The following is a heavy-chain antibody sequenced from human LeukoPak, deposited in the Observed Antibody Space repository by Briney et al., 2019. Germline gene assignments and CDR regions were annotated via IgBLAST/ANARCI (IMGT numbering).Heavy chain of an antibody. V-gene: IGHV4-39*01. Sequence: SETLSLTCTVSGGSISSSHYYWGWIRQSTGKGLEWIGSIYYSGTTYYNPSLESRVTISDDTSKNRFSLMLTSLTAADTAVYYCARQSSDYYYYYIDVWGEGTTVIVSS. CDR3: ARQSSDYYYYYIDV. J-gene: IGHJ6*03. CDR1: GGSISSSHYY. CDR2: IYYSGTT.